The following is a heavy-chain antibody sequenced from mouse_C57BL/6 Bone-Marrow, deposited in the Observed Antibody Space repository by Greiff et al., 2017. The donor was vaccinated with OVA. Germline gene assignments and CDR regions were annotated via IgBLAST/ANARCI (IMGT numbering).Heavy chain of an antibody. Sequence: VQLQESGAELARPGASVKLSCKASGYTFTSYGISWVKQRTGQGLEWIGEIYPRSGNTYYNEKFKGKATLTADKSSSTAYMELRSLTSEDSAVYFCAREKGYWYFDVWGTGTTVTVSS. CDR2: IYPRSGNT. CDR1: GYTFTSYG. CDR3: AREKGYWYFDV. V-gene: IGHV1-81*01. J-gene: IGHJ1*03.